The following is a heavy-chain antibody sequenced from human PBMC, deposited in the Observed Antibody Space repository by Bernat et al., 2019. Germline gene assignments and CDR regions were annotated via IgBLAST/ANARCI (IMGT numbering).Heavy chain of an antibody. Sequence: QLQLQESGPGLVKPSETLSLTCTVSGDSISSSTYYWGWIRQPPGKGLEWIGSVSNSESTYYNPSLKSRVTISVETSKNQISLKLNSVTAADTAVFYCARQRSGSYYMDAFDIWGQGTMVTVSS. CDR1: GDSISSSTYY. V-gene: IGHV4-39*01. CDR2: VSNSEST. D-gene: IGHD3-10*01. J-gene: IGHJ3*02. CDR3: ARQRSGSYYMDAFDI.